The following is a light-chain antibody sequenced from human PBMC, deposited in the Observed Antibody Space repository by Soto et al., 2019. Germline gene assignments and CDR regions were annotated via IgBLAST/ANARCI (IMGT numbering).Light chain of an antibody. J-gene: IGLJ1*01. CDR3: CSWTSSSTYV. Sequence: QSALTQPPSVSGSPGQSVAISCTGTSSDVGSYDRVSWYQQPPGTAPKLIISEVSNRPSGVPDCFSGSKSGNTASLTISGLQAEDEADYYCCSWTSSSTYVFGTGTKVTVL. CDR1: SSDVGSYDR. V-gene: IGLV2-18*02. CDR2: EVS.